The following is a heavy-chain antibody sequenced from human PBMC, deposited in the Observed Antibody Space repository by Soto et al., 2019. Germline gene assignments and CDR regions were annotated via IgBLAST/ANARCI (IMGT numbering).Heavy chain of an antibody. CDR1: GGSISSSTYY. J-gene: IGHJ4*02. CDR2: IYYSGRT. CDR3: ARERLAAAGIPFDY. V-gene: IGHV4-39*02. Sequence: SETLSLTCTVSGGSISSSTYYRGWIRQPPGKGLEWIASIYYSGRTHYNPSLESRVTISVDTSKNQFSLRLSSVTAADTAVYYCARERLAAAGIPFDYWGQGTLVTVSS. D-gene: IGHD6-13*01.